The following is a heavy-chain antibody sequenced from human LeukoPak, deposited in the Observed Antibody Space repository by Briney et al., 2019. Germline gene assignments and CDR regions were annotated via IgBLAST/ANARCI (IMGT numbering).Heavy chain of an antibody. V-gene: IGHV4-4*07. Sequence: KPSETLSLTCTVSGGSISSYYWSWIRQPAGKGLEWIGRIYTSGSTNYNPSLKSRVTMSVDTSKNQFSLKLSSVTAADTAVYYCARSADSPLGVTWFDPWGQGTLVTVSS. CDR1: GGSISSYY. D-gene: IGHD2-21*02. CDR3: ARSADSPLGVTWFDP. J-gene: IGHJ5*02. CDR2: IYTSGST.